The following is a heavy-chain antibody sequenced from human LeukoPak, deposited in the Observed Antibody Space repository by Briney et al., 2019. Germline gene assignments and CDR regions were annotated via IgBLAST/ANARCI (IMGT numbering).Heavy chain of an antibody. CDR2: ISSSGTTI. Sequence: GGSLRLSCAASGFTFSIYEMNWVRQAPGKGLEWVSFISSSGTTIYYADSVKGRFTISRDNAKNSLYLQMNSLRAEDTAVYYCASEGYCSTTSCYDFDYWGQGTLVTVSS. V-gene: IGHV3-48*03. D-gene: IGHD2-2*01. J-gene: IGHJ4*02. CDR1: GFTFSIYE. CDR3: ASEGYCSTTSCYDFDY.